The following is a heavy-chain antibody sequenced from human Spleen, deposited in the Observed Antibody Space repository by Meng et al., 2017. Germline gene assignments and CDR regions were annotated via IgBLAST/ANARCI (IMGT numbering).Heavy chain of an antibody. CDR2: INGDGTST. J-gene: IGHJ6*02. CDR1: GFTFSSYL. Sequence: ESLKISCAASGFTFSSYLMHWVRQAPGKGLVWVSRINGDGTSTVYADSVKGRFTISRDNAKNTLYLRMNSLRAEDTAVYYCARAQLEMATSHFYYYYGMDVWGQGTTVTVSS. D-gene: IGHD5-24*01. V-gene: IGHV3-74*03. CDR3: ARAQLEMATSHFYYYYGMDV.